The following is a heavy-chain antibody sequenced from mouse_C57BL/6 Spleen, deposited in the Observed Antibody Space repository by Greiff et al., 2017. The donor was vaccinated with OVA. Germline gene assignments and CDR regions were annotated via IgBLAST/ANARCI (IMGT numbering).Heavy chain of an antibody. J-gene: IGHJ3*01. CDR1: GFTFRDYG. CDR3: ARGFAY. Sequence: EVKLVESGGGLVKPGGSLKLSCAASGFTFRDYGMHWVRQAPEKGLEWVAYISSGSSTIYYADTVKGRFTISRDNAKNTLFLQMTSLRSEDTAMYYCARGFAYWGQGTLVTVSA. CDR2: ISSGSSTI. V-gene: IGHV5-17*01.